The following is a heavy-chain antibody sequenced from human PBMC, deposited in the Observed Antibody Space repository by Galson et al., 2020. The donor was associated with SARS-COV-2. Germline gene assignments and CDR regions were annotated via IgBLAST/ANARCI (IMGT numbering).Heavy chain of an antibody. CDR1: GFTFSSYA. J-gene: IGHJ4*02. CDR2: IWYAGSNK. Sequence: SLKISCAASGFTFSSYAMHWVRQAPGQGLECVAVIWYAGSNKYYADSVKGRFTISRDNSKNTLYLQMNSLRAEDTAVYYCARDGIVGATTGLDYWGQGTLVTVSS. CDR3: ARDGIVGATTGLDY. V-gene: IGHV3-33*01. D-gene: IGHD1-26*01.